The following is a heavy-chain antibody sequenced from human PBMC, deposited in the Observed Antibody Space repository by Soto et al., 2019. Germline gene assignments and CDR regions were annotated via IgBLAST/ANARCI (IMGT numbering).Heavy chain of an antibody. CDR1: GFTFSSYS. CDR3: ARGRSQTSVSFEY. V-gene: IGHV3-23*01. CDR2: ISGSGSNT. Sequence: EVQLLESGGGLEQPGGSQRLSCAASGFTFSSYSMSWVRQAPGKGLEWVSLISGSGSNTYYADSVRGRFTVSRDNSRSTLFLQMNSLRAEDTAIYYCARGRSQTSVSFEYWGQGTLVTVSS. J-gene: IGHJ4*02.